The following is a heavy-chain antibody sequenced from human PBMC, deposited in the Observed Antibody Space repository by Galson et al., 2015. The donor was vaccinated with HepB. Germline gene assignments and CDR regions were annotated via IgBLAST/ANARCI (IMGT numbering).Heavy chain of an antibody. V-gene: IGHV1-69*13. D-gene: IGHD2-2*01. CDR3: AISSHCSSTSCYFGWFDP. J-gene: IGHJ5*02. CDR2: IIPIFGTA. Sequence: SVKVSCKASGGTFSSYAISWVRQAPGQGLEWMGGIIPIFGTANYAQKFQGRVTITADESTSTAYMELSSLRSEDTAVYYCAISSHCSSTSCYFGWFDPWGQGTLVTVSS. CDR1: GGTFSSYA.